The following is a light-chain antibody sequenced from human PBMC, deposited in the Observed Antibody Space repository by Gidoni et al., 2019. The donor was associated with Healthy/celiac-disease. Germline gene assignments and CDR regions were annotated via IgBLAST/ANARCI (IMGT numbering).Light chain of an antibody. V-gene: IGLV3-1*01. CDR1: KLGYKY. CDR2: QDS. Sequence: SYELTQPPSVSVSPGQTASITCSGDKLGYKYACWYQQKPGQSPVLVIYQDSKRPSGIPERFSGSNSGNTATLTISGTQAIDEADYYCQAWDSSTVVFGGGTKLTVL. J-gene: IGLJ2*01. CDR3: QAWDSSTVV.